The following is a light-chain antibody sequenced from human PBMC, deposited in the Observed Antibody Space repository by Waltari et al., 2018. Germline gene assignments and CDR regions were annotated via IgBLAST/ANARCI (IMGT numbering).Light chain of an antibody. CDR2: DAS. J-gene: IGKJ1*01. V-gene: IGKV1-5*01. Sequence: DIQMTQSPSTLSASVGARVTITCRANQNINTWLAWFQPKPGKAPNLLIYDASSLESGVPSRFSGSGSGTEFTLTISSLQPDDFAGYYCQQYDTYPWTFGQGTKV. CDR1: QNINTW. CDR3: QQYDTYPWT.